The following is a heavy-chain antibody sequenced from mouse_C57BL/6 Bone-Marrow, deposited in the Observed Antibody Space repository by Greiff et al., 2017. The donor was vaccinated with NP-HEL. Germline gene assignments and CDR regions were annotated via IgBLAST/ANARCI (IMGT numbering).Heavy chain of an antibody. J-gene: IGHJ2*01. D-gene: IGHD2-5*01. V-gene: IGHV1-69*01. Sequence: QVQLQQPGAELVMPGASVKLSCKASGYTFTSYWMHWVKQRPGQGLEWIGEIDPSDSYTNYNQKFKGKSTLTVDKSSSTAYMQLSSRTSEDSAVYYWARELSNCGYFDYWGQGTTLTVSS. CDR2: IDPSDSYT. CDR3: ARELSNCGYFDY. CDR1: GYTFTSYW.